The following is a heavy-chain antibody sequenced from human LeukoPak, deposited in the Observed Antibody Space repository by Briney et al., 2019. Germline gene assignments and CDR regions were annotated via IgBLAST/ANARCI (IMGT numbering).Heavy chain of an antibody. D-gene: IGHD3-22*01. CDR1: GGTFSSYT. V-gene: IGHV1-69*02. Sequence: SVKVSCKASGGTFSSYTISWVRQAPGQGLEWMGRIIPILGIANYAQKFQGRVTITADKSTSTAYTELSSLRSEDTALYYCARYYYDSSGYYHNCFAPWGQGTLVTVSS. J-gene: IGHJ5*02. CDR3: ARYYYDSSGYYHNCFAP. CDR2: IIPILGIA.